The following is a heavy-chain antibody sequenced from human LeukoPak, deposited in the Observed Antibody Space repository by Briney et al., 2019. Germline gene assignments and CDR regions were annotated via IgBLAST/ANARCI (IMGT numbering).Heavy chain of an antibody. V-gene: IGHV3-23*01. J-gene: IGHJ1*01. Sequence: AGGSLRLPFAAAGFTYSLCPVLGLRQAPGKGLEWVSVISGSDGSTYYADSVKGRFTISRDNSRNTLYLQMNSLTAEDTALYYCAKSRGYSTTPPFHRWGQGTLVAVSS. CDR3: AKSRGYSTTPPFHR. CDR2: ISGSDGST. CDR1: GFTYSLC. D-gene: IGHD5-12*01.